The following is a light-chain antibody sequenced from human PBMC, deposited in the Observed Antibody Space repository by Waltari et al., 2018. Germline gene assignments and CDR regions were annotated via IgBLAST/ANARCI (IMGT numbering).Light chain of an antibody. CDR2: AAS. V-gene: IGKV1-6*01. J-gene: IGKJ4*01. CDR3: LQDYNYPPT. CDR1: QGIRND. Sequence: AIEMTQSPSSLSTSVGDRVTLTCRASQGIRNDLGWYQQKPGTAPKLLIYAASSLQSGVPSRFSGSGSGTDFTLTISSLQPEDFATYYCLQDYNYPPTFGGGTKVEIK.